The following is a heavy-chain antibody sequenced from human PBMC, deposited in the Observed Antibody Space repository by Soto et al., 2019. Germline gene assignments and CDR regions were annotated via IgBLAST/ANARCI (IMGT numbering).Heavy chain of an antibody. V-gene: IGHV1-18*01. CDR2: ISPYSGNT. CDR1: GYIFVNYG. D-gene: IGHD3-16*01. Sequence: QVQLVQSGDEVRKPGSSVKVSCKASGYIFVNYGIAWVRQAPGQGLEWMGWISPYSGNTHYASKVQGRLTRTTDTXXSTANLDLGSLASDDRAVYYCAMVDNYVTPTPQDVWGQGTTVTVSS. CDR3: AMVDNYVTPTPQDV. J-gene: IGHJ6*02.